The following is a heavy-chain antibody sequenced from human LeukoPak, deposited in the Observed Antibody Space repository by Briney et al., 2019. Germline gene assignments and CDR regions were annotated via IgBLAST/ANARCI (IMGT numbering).Heavy chain of an antibody. CDR1: GFTFSSYS. D-gene: IGHD3-3*01. CDR3: ARPPDYDFWSGYYTPPYWYFDL. V-gene: IGHV3-48*01. Sequence: GGSLRLSCAASGFTFSSYSMNWVRQAPGKGLEWVSYISSSSSTIYYADSVKGRFTISRDNAKNSLYLQMNSLRAEDTAVYYCARPPDYDFWSGYYTPPYWYFDLWGRGTLVTVSS. CDR2: ISSSSSTI. J-gene: IGHJ2*01.